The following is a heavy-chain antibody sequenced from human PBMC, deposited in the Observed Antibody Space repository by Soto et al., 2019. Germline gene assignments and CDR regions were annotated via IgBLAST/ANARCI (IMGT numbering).Heavy chain of an antibody. V-gene: IGHV2-5*02. CDR2: IYWDDDK. CDR1: GFSLSTSGVG. CDR3: AHTAPGLYYYGIDV. J-gene: IGHJ6*02. Sequence: QITLKESGPPLVKPTQTLTLTCTFSGFSLSTSGVGVGWIRQPPGKALEWLALIYWDDDKRYSPSLKSRLTITNDTSNHQVVLTMTNMDPVDTATYYCAHTAPGLYYYGIDVWGPGTTVTLSS. D-gene: IGHD2-21*01.